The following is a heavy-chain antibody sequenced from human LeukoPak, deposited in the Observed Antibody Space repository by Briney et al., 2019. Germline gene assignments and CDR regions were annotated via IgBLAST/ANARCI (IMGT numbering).Heavy chain of an antibody. CDR3: ARDKLGYCSGGSCYGRSYYYYMDV. J-gene: IGHJ6*03. D-gene: IGHD2-15*01. V-gene: IGHV3-7*03. Sequence: PGGSLRLSCAASGFTFSTYWMSWVRQAPGKGLEWVANIKQDGSEKYYVDSVKGRFTISRDNAKNSLYLQMNSLRAEDTAVYYCARDKLGYCSGGSCYGRSYYYYMDVWGKGTTVTISS. CDR2: IKQDGSEK. CDR1: GFTFSTYW.